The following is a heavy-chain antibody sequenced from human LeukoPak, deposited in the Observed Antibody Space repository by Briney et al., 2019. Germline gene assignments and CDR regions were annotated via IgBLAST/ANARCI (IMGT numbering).Heavy chain of an antibody. V-gene: IGHV3-23*01. CDR2: ISGSGGST. D-gene: IGHD3-10*01. J-gene: IGHJ4*02. Sequence: GGSLRLSCAASGFTFSSYAMSWVRQAPGKGREWVSAISGSGGSTYYADSVKGRFTISRDNSKNTLYLQMNSLRAEDTAVYYCAKDRLVSEYYYGSGSYYGGLFDYWGQGTLVTVSS. CDR3: AKDRLVSEYYYGSGSYYGGLFDY. CDR1: GFTFSSYA.